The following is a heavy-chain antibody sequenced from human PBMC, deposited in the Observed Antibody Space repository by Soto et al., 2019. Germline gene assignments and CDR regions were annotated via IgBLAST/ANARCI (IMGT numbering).Heavy chain of an antibody. D-gene: IGHD2-2*01. CDR1: GGSFSGYY. CDR3: ARGPLRPAAMGAPFDY. J-gene: IGHJ4*02. CDR2: INHSGST. V-gene: IGHV4-34*01. Sequence: SETLSLTCAVYGGSFSGYYWSWIRQPPGKGLEWIGEINHSGSTNYNPSLKSRATISVDTSKNQFSLKLSSVTAADTAVYYCARGPLRPAAMGAPFDYWGQGTLVTVSS.